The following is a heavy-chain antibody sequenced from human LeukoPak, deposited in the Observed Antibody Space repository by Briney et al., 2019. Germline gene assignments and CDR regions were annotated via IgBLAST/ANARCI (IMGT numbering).Heavy chain of an antibody. J-gene: IGHJ4*02. V-gene: IGHV1-2*02. CDR1: GYTFTSYG. CDR3: ARKLELAY. CDR2: INPNSGGT. Sequence: EASVKVSCKASGYTFTSYGISWVRQAPGQGLEWMGWINPNSGGTNYAQKFQGRVTMTRDTSISTAYMELSRLRSDDTAVYYCARKLELAYWGQGTLVTVSS. D-gene: IGHD1-7*01.